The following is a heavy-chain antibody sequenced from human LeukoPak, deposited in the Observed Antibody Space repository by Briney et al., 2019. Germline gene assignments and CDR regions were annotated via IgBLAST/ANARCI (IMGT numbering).Heavy chain of an antibody. CDR1: GYIFTTYD. V-gene: IGHV1-8*03. CDR2: LNPNSGNA. CDR3: ARRKFLGWSDP. Sequence: GASVKVSCKVSGYIFTTYDIGWVRQATGQGLEWMGWLNPNSGNAGYAQKFQGRVTISRNTSISTAYMELSSLRSDDTAIYYCARRKFLGWSDPWGQGTLVTVSS. J-gene: IGHJ5*02. D-gene: IGHD7-27*01.